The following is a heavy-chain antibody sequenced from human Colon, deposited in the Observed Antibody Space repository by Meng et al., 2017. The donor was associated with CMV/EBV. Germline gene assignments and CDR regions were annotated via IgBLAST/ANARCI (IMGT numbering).Heavy chain of an antibody. D-gene: IGHD7-27*01. CDR2: ISFDGSEH. CDR3: AGFWGSDY. V-gene: IGHV3-30*04. Sequence: GESLRLSCVASGFGFHEFAMNWVRLTPDKALEWVAKISFDGSEHYYTPSVEGRFTVSRDNSEKTLYLQMTSLRPEDTGIYFCAGFWGSDYWGQGTQVTVSS. J-gene: IGHJ4*02. CDR1: GFGFHEFA.